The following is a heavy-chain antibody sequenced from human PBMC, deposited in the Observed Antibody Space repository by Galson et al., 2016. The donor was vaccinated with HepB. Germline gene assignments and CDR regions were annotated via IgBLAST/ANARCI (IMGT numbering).Heavy chain of an antibody. Sequence: SGAEVKKPGXSXTISXKGSXXSFSXSWINWVRQMPGKGLEWMGIIYPGDSDTRYSPSFQGQVTISADKSINTAFLQWSSLKASDTAIYYCARSTSLEAYDYYGMDVWGQGTTVTVSS. CDR1: XXSFSXSW. D-gene: IGHD5-24*01. CDR2: IYPGDSDT. J-gene: IGHJ6*02. V-gene: IGHV5-51*01. CDR3: ARSTSLEAYDYYGMDV.